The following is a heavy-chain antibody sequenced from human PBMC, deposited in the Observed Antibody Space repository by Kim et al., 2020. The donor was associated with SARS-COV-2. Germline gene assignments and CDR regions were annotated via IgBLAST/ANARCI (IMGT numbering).Heavy chain of an antibody. D-gene: IGHD6-19*01. CDR2: TT. V-gene: IGHV3-49*02. J-gene: IGHJ4*02. CDR3: TRDRVAVAGT. Sequence: TTEYAAAVKGRFTISRDDSKSIAYLQMNSLKTEDTAVYYCTRDRVAVAGTWGQGTLVTVSS.